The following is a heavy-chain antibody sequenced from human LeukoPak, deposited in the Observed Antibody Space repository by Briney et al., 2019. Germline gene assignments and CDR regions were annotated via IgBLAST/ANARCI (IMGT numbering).Heavy chain of an antibody. D-gene: IGHD2-2*01. Sequence: PGRSLRLSCTASGFTFGDYAMSWFRQAPGKGLEWVGFIRSKAYGGTTEYAASVKGRFTISRDDSKSIAYLQMNSLKTEDTAVYYCTRDLGYCSSTSCYEGAYFDYWGQGTLVTVSS. CDR2: IRSKAYGGTT. V-gene: IGHV3-49*03. CDR1: GFTFGDYA. J-gene: IGHJ4*02. CDR3: TRDLGYCSSTSCYEGAYFDY.